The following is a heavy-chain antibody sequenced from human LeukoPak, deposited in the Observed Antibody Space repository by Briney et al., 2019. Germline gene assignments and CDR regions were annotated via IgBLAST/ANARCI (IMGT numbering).Heavy chain of an antibody. J-gene: IGHJ4*02. CDR3: ATMMYSETYNDY. V-gene: IGHV1-2*02. CDR1: GYTFTGYY. D-gene: IGHD1-26*01. Sequence: ASVKVSCKASGYTFTGYYIHWVRQAPGPGLEWMGWIKPNSGGTKFAQKFQGRVTMTRDTSISTAYMELSRLRSDDTAVYYCATMMYSETYNDYWGQGTLVTVSS. CDR2: IKPNSGGT.